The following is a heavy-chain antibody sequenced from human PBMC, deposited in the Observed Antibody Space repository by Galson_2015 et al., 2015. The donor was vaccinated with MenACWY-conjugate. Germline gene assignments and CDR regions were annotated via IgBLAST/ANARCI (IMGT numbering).Heavy chain of an antibody. CDR3: ARAGDCSSTSCYGTRVPLLQHYYGMDD. J-gene: IGHJ6*02. CDR1: GFTFSSYS. Sequence: SLRLSCAASGFTFSSYSMNWVRQAPGKGLEWVSYISSSSSTIYYADSVKGRFTISRDNAKNSLYLQMNSLRAEDTAVYYCARAGDCSSTSCYGTRVPLLQHYYGMDDWGQGTTVTVSS. D-gene: IGHD2-2*01. V-gene: IGHV3-48*04. CDR2: ISSSSSTI.